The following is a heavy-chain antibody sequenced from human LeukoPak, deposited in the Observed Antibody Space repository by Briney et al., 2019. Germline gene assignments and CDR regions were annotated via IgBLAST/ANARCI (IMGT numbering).Heavy chain of an antibody. J-gene: IGHJ1*01. CDR2: ISGSGGST. V-gene: IGHV3-23*01. Sequence: GGSLGLSCAASGFTFSSYAMSWVRQAPGKGLEWVSAISGSGGSTYYADSVKGRFTISRDNSKNTLYLQMNSLRAEDTAVYYCARPSSYSSGWYFQHWGQGTLVTVSS. CDR1: GFTFSSYA. CDR3: ARPSSYSSGWYFQH. D-gene: IGHD6-19*01.